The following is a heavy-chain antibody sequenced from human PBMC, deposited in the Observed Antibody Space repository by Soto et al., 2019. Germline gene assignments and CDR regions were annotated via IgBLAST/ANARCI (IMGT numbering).Heavy chain of an antibody. CDR2: IYYSGST. D-gene: IGHD1-26*01. Sequence: QVQLQESGPGLVKPSQTLSLTCTVSGGSISSGDYYWSWIRQPPGKGLEWIGYIYYSGSTYSNPSLTSRVTISVDTSKNQFALKLSSVTAADTAVYYCAGLELLRGVDYWGQGTLVTVSS. V-gene: IGHV4-30-4*01. J-gene: IGHJ4*02. CDR1: GGSISSGDYY. CDR3: AGLELLRGVDY.